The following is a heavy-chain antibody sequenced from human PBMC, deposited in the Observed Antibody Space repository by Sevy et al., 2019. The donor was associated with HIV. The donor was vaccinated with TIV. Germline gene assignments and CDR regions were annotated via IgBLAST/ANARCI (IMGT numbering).Heavy chain of an antibody. D-gene: IGHD3-10*01. CDR2: IYHTGAA. V-gene: IGHV4-39*01. CDR3: ARWYGNNFDY. CDR1: GGTISSSSYR. J-gene: IGHJ4*02. Sequence: SETLSLTCTVSGGTISSSSYRWGWIRQPPGKGLEWVGSIYHTGAADDYPSLKRRVTMSVDTSKNQFSLQVGSVTAADTAVYYCARWYGNNFDYWGQGALVTVSS.